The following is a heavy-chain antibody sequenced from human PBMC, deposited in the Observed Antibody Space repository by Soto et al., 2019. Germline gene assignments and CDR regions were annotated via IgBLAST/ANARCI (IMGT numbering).Heavy chain of an antibody. V-gene: IGHV4-39*01. J-gene: IGHJ4*02. Sequence: SETLSHTCPICGASIPSNVHYWGWVRQSPGKGLEWIASVFYTGSPYHNPSLESRVSISVDTSDNQFSLKVTSVTAAETGIYYCARHPFGGYAFDSWGQGTLVTVSS. CDR3: ARHPFGGYAFDS. CDR2: VFYTGSP. D-gene: IGHD3-16*01. CDR1: GASIPSNVHY.